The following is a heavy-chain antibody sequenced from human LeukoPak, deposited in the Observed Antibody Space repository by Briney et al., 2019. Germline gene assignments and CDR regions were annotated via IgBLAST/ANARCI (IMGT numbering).Heavy chain of an antibody. D-gene: IGHD3-3*01. V-gene: IGHV1-18*01. CDR1: GYTFTSYG. CDR3: ARVDYDFWFDWFDP. CDR2: ISAYNGNT. Sequence: GASVKVSCKASGYTFTSYGISWVRQAPGQGLEWMGWISAYNGNTNYAQKLQGRVTMTTDTSTSTAYMELRSLRSDDTAVYYCARVDYDFWFDWFDPWGQGTLVTVSS. J-gene: IGHJ5*02.